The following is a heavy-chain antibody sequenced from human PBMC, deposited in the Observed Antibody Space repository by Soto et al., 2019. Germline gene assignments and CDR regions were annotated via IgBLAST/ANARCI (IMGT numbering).Heavy chain of an antibody. D-gene: IGHD5-12*01. J-gene: IGHJ4*02. V-gene: IGHV4-34*01. CDR2: INHSGST. CDR1: GGSFSGYY. CDR3: ARGRNRWLRFEYYFDY. Sequence: GPGPWKTSETLSLTCAVYGGSFSGYYWSWIRQPPGKGLEWIGEINHSGSTNYNPSLKSRVTISVDTSKNQFSLKLSSVTAADTAVYYCARGRNRWLRFEYYFDYWGQGTLVTVSS.